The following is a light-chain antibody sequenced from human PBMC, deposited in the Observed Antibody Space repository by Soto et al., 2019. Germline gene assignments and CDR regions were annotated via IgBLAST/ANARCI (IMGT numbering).Light chain of an antibody. J-gene: IGKJ5*01. CDR1: QSISRY. Sequence: DLQMSQSPSSLSASVAYRVTITRRASQSISRYLNWYQQKPGKAPKLLIYAASSLLGGVPSRFSGSGSGTDFTLTISSLQPEDFATYYCQQFNNYPITFGQGTRLEIK. CDR3: QQFNNYPIT. V-gene: IGKV1-39*01. CDR2: AAS.